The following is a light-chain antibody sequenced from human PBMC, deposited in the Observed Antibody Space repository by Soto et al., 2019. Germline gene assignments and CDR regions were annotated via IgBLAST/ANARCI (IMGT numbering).Light chain of an antibody. V-gene: IGKV1-9*01. CDR3: QQINGYPST. CDR2: GAS. CDR1: QGISTY. J-gene: IGKJ4*01. Sequence: DIQLSQCPSFVSASVGDRVTITRRASQGISTYLAWFQQQTGKAQKLLIYGASTLKSGVPSRFSGSGSGTEFTLAISSLQPEEFATYYCQQINGYPSTFGGGNKVDI.